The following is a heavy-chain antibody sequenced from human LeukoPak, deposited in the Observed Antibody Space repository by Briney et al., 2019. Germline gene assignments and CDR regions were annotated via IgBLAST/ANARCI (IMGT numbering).Heavy chain of an antibody. V-gene: IGHV4-4*02. J-gene: IGHJ6*02. CDR1: GGSISSSNW. Sequence: SGTLSLTCAVSGGSISSSNWWSWVRQPPGKGLEWIGYIYNSGSTNYNPSLKSRVTISVDTSKNQFSLKLTSVTAADTAVYYCARLITISGVVIPTHYGMDVWGQGTTVTVSS. CDR2: IYNSGST. CDR3: ARLITISGVVIPTHYGMDV. D-gene: IGHD3-3*01.